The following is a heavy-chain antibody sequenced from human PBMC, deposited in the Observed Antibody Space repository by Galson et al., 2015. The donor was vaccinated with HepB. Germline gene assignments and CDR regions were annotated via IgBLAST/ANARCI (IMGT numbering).Heavy chain of an antibody. CDR3: ARTSGPDPDY. CDR1: GFTFNSYS. V-gene: IGHV3-48*01. CDR2: ISSSSSNI. J-gene: IGHJ4*02. Sequence: SLRLSCAASGFTFNSYSMNWVRQAPGKGLEWVPYISSSSSNIYYADSVKGRFTISRDNAKNSLYLQMNSLRAEDTAVYYCARTSGPDPDYWGQGTLVTVSS. D-gene: IGHD2-15*01.